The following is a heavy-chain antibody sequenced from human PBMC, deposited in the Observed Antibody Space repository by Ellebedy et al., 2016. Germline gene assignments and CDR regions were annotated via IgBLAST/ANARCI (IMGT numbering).Heavy chain of an antibody. CDR2: ISSTGTYI. Sequence: GGSLRLSCAASGFTFSNFAMNWVRQAPGKGLEWVSSISSTGTYIYYADSVKGRFTISRDISKNTVYLQMNSLRGDDTAVYFCARDVDTSSHYGWFDPWGQGALVTVSS. J-gene: IGHJ5*02. V-gene: IGHV3-21*06. D-gene: IGHD3-22*01. CDR1: GFTFSNFA. CDR3: ARDVDTSSHYGWFDP.